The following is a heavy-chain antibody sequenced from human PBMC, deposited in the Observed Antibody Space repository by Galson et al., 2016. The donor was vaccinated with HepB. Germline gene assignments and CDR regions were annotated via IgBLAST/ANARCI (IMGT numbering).Heavy chain of an antibody. D-gene: IGHD6-19*01. V-gene: IGHV1-3*01. CDR3: ARERMNPSGWYGFDY. J-gene: IGHJ4*02. CDR1: GYTFTTSA. Sequence: SVKVSCKASGYTFTTSAMHWVRQAPGQRLEWMGWINGGNGNTKYSQKFQDRVTITRDTSASTASLELRSLRSEDTAVYFCARERMNPSGWYGFDYWGQGTLVTVSS. CDR2: INGGNGNT.